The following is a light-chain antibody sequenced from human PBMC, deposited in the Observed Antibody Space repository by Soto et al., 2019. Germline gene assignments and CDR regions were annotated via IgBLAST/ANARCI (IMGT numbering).Light chain of an antibody. Sequence: MTQSPATLSESPVGGATRSGMASQSVSSNLAWYQQKPGQAPRLLIYGASNRATATPDRFSGSGSGTDFTLTISRLEPEDLAVYYCQQYGSSHRTFGQGTKVDIK. J-gene: IGKJ1*01. CDR1: QSVSSN. CDR2: GAS. V-gene: IGKV3-20*01. CDR3: QQYGSSHRT.